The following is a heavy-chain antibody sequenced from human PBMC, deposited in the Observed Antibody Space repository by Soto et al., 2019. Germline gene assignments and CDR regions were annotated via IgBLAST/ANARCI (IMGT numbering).Heavy chain of an antibody. J-gene: IGHJ3*02. V-gene: IGHV3-7*01. CDR2: IKQDGSEK. Sequence: GGSLRLSCAASGFTFSSYWMSWVRQAPGKGLEWVANIKQDGSEKYYVDSVKGRFTISRDNAKNSLYLQMNSLRAEDTAVYYCAIGVPTSGGLEADAFDIWGQGTMVTVSS. CDR1: GFTFSSYW. CDR3: AIGVPTSGGLEADAFDI. D-gene: IGHD3-3*01.